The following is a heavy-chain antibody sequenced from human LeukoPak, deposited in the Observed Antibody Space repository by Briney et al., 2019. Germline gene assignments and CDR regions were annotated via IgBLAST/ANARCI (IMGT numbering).Heavy chain of an antibody. Sequence: SETLSLTCTVSGGSISRYYWNWIRQPPGKGLEWIGYIYYSGGTYYNPSLESRVTISVDTSKSQFSLKLSSVTAADTAVYYCARKIYGSSWIDYWGQGTLVTVSS. CDR1: GGSISRYY. CDR3: ARKIYGSSWIDY. CDR2: IYYSGGT. D-gene: IGHD6-13*01. V-gene: IGHV4-59*08. J-gene: IGHJ4*02.